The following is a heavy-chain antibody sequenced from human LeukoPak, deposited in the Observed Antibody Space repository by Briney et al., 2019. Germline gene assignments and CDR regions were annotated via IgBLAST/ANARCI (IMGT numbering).Heavy chain of an antibody. D-gene: IGHD1-26*01. CDR2: IYYSGST. V-gene: IGHV4-34*01. CDR3: ARLGSYGEIDY. Sequence: SETLSLTCAVYGGSFSGYYWSWIRQTPGKGLEWIGSIYYSGSTYYNPSLKSRVTISVDTSKNQFSLKLSSVTAADTAVYYCARLGSYGEIDYWGQGTLVTVSS. CDR1: GGSFSGYY. J-gene: IGHJ4*02.